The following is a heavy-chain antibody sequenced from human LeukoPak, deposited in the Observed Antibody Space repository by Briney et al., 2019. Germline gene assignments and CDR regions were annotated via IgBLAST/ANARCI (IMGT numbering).Heavy chain of an antibody. CDR2: ISYDGSNK. V-gene: IGHV3-30-3*01. CDR3: ARDFERVATITGDFDY. CDR1: GFTFSSYA. D-gene: IGHD5-12*01. J-gene: IGHJ4*02. Sequence: GGSLRLSCAASGFTFSSYAMHWVRQAPGKGLEWVAVISYDGSNKYYADSVKGRFTISRDNSKNTLYLQMNSLRAEDTAVYYCARDFERVATITGDFDYWGQGTLVTVSS.